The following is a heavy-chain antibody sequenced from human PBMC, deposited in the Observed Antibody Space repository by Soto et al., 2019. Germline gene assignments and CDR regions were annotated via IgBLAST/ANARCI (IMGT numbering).Heavy chain of an antibody. CDR2: INHSGST. CDR3: AKAGRGYCSGGSCYSRPDAFDI. V-gene: IGHV4-34*01. J-gene: IGHJ3*02. D-gene: IGHD2-15*01. CDR1: GGSFSGYY. Sequence: SETLSLTCAVYGGSFSGYYWSWIRQPPGKGLEWIGEINHSGSTNYNPSLKSRVTISVDTSKNQFSLKLSSVTAADTAVCYCAKAGRGYCSGGSCYSRPDAFDIWGQGTMVTVSS.